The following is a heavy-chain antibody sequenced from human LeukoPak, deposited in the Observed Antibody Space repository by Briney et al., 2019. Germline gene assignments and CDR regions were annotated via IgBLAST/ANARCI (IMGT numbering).Heavy chain of an antibody. V-gene: IGHV3-48*03. J-gene: IGHJ6*02. CDR1: GFTFSSYE. Sequence: LTGGSLRLSCAASGFTFSSYEMNWVRQAPGKGLEWVSYISSSGSTIYYADSVKGRFTISRDNAKNSLYLQMNSLRAEDTAVYYCARVKIKGYYYGMDVWGQGTTVTVSS. CDR2: ISSSGSTI. CDR3: ARVKIKGYYYGMDV. D-gene: IGHD5-24*01.